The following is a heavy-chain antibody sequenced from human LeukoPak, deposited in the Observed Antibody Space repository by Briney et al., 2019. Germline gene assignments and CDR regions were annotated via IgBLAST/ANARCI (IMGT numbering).Heavy chain of an antibody. D-gene: IGHD1-26*01. V-gene: IGHV1-69*06. J-gene: IGHJ6*03. Sequence: GASVKVSFKASGGTFSSYAISWVRQAPGQGLEWMGGIIPIFGTANYAQKFQGRGTITADKSTSTAYMELSSLRSEDTAVYYCARDRVGATPYYYYYYMDVWGKGTTVTVSS. CDR1: GGTFSSYA. CDR2: IIPIFGTA. CDR3: ARDRVGATPYYYYYYMDV.